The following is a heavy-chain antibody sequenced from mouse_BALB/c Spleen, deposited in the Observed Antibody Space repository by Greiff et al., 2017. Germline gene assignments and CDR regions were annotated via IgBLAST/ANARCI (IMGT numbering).Heavy chain of an antibody. Sequence: EVQLVESGPELVKPGASVKISCKASGYTFTDYNMHWVKQSHGKSLEWIGYIYPYNGGTGYNQKFKSKATLTVDNSSSTAYMELRSLTSEDSAVYYCARSYGRKVYAMDYWGQGTSVTVSS. V-gene: IGHV1S29*02. CDR3: ARSYGRKVYAMDY. D-gene: IGHD1-1*01. CDR2: IYPYNGGT. CDR1: GYTFTDYN. J-gene: IGHJ4*01.